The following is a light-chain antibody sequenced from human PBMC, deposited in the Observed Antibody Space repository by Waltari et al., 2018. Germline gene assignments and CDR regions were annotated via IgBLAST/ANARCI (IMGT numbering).Light chain of an antibody. Sequence: HSALTQPASVTGSPGQSISISCTGSSSDIGRFESYDLVSWYQQDPGKAPKLIIYEVNKRPSGISNRFAASKSDNTASLTISGLQDDDQGDYYCSSYTSNNTVVFGGGTRLTVL. V-gene: IGLV2-14*02. J-gene: IGLJ2*01. CDR2: EVN. CDR1: SSDIGRFESYDL. CDR3: SSYTSNNTVV.